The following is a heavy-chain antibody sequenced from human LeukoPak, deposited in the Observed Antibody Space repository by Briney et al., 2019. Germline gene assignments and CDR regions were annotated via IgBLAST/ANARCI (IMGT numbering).Heavy chain of an antibody. J-gene: IGHJ4*02. V-gene: IGHV4-61*01. D-gene: IGHD3-10*01. CDR1: GGSVSSGSYY. CDR2: IYYSRNT. Sequence: SETLSPTCTVSGGSVSSGSYYWSWIRQPPGKGLEWIGYIYYSRNTNYNASLKSRVTISVDTSKNQFSLKLSSVTAADTAVYYCAREGLATMIRGVIPYWGQGTLVTVSA. CDR3: AREGLATMIRGVIPY.